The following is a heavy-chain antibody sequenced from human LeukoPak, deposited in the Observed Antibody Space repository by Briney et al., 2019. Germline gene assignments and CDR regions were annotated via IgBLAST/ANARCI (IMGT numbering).Heavy chain of an antibody. CDR3: ARDIGPLDWTIFGGKGFDY. V-gene: IGHV1-18*01. CDR2: ISAYNGNT. CDR1: GYTFTSYG. J-gene: IGHJ4*02. D-gene: IGHD3-3*01. Sequence: ASVKVSCKASGYTFTSYGISWVRQAPGQGLEWMGWISAYNGNTNYAQKLQGRVTMTTDTSTSTAYMELRSLRSDDTAVYYCARDIGPLDWTIFGGKGFDYWGQGTLVTVSS.